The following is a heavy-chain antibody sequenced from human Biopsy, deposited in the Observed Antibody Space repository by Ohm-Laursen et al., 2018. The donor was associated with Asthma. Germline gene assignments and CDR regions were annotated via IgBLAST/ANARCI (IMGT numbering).Heavy chain of an antibody. CDR2: ISFDGTNK. CDR3: ARVDGVVEPATRMGGMDV. Sequence: SLRLSCTAFGFTFSIYDIHWVRQTPGKGLEWVAVISFDGTNKYYADSVKGRFTISRDNSKNTLDLQMNSLSAEDSAVYYCARVDGVVEPATRMGGMDVWGQGTTVTVSS. V-gene: IGHV3-30*03. J-gene: IGHJ6*02. CDR1: GFTFSIYD. D-gene: IGHD2-15*01.